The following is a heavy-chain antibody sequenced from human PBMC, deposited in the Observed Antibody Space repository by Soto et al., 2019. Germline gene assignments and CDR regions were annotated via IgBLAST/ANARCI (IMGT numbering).Heavy chain of an antibody. V-gene: IGHV4-30-2*01. CDR2: IYHSGST. CDR3: ASDIVGATSFDYYGMDV. D-gene: IGHD1-26*01. CDR1: GGSISSGDYS. Sequence: PSETLSLTCAVSGGSISSGDYSWSWIRQPPGKGLEWIGYIYHSGSTYYNPSLKSRVTISVDRSKNQFSLKLSSVTAADTAVYYCASDIVGATSFDYYGMDVWGQGTTVPVSS. J-gene: IGHJ6*02.